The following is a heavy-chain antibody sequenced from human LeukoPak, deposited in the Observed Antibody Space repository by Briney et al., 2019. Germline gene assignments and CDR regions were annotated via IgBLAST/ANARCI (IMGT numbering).Heavy chain of an antibody. V-gene: IGHV1-8*01. J-gene: IGHJ4*02. D-gene: IGHD6-19*01. Sequence: GASVKVSCKASGYTFTSYDINWVRQATGQGLEWMGWMNPNSGNTGYAQKFQGRVTITTDESTSTAYMELSSLRSEDTAVYYCARDRGIAVAGVFDYWGQGTLVTVSS. CDR3: ARDRGIAVAGVFDY. CDR1: GYTFTSYD. CDR2: MNPNSGNT.